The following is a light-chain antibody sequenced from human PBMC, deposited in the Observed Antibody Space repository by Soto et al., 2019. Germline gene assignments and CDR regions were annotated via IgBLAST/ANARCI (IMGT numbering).Light chain of an antibody. Sequence: DIQMTQSPSTLSASVGDRVTITCRASQYISSYVNWYQQKPGKAPKFLIYAASSLQSGVPSRFSGSGSGTDFTLTISSLQPEDFATYYCQQSYSTPITFGQGTRLEIK. CDR2: AAS. V-gene: IGKV1-39*01. CDR1: QYISSY. CDR3: QQSYSTPIT. J-gene: IGKJ5*01.